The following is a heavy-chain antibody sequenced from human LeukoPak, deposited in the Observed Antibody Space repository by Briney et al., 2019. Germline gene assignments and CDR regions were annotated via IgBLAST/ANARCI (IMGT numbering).Heavy chain of an antibody. CDR1: GFAFDDYG. V-gene: IGHV3-20*04. CDR2: INWNGGSI. Sequence: PGGSLRLSCVASGFAFDDYGMSWVRQAPGKGLEWVSGINWNGGSIGYADSVKGRFTISRDNAKNSLYLQINSLRAEDTALYYCARADKDGYGFFGFDYWGQGTLVTVSS. D-gene: IGHD5-18*01. CDR3: ARADKDGYGFFGFDY. J-gene: IGHJ4*02.